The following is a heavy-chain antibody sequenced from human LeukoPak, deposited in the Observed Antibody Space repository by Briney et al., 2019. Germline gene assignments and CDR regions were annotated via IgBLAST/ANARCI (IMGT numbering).Heavy chain of an antibody. D-gene: IGHD3-10*01. CDR1: GGSIRSYY. Sequence: SETLSLTCTVSGGSIRSYYWSWIRQPAGKGLEWIGRIYGSGTITYNPSLKSRVSMSVDTSRNQFSLNLRYVTAADTAVYYCARDSGTTGEVKFDPWGQGALVTVSS. CDR3: ARDSGTTGEVKFDP. J-gene: IGHJ5*02. CDR2: IYGSGTI. V-gene: IGHV4-4*07.